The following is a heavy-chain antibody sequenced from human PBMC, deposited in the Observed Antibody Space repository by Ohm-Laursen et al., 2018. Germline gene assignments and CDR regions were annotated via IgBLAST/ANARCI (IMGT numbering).Heavy chain of an antibody. V-gene: IGHV4-59*01. CDR2: IYYSGTT. CDR1: GGSISSYY. D-gene: IGHD3/OR15-3a*01. J-gene: IGHJ4*02. Sequence: GTLSLTCTVSGGSISSYYWSWIRQPPGKGLEWIGYIYYSGTTSYNPSLRSRVTISMDTSKNQFSLNLTSVTAADTAVYYCARAGIWTAYWDYWGQGALVTVSS. CDR3: ARAGIWTAYWDY.